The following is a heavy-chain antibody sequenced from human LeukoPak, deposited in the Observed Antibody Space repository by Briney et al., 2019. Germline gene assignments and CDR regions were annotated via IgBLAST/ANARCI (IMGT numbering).Heavy chain of an antibody. Sequence: RGSLRLSCAASGFTFSSYEMNWVRQAPGKGLEWVSYISSSGSTIYYADPVKGRFTISRDNAKNSLYLQMNSLRAEDTAVYYCAREWYSSSWYYFDYWGQGTLVTVSS. J-gene: IGHJ4*02. CDR1: GFTFSSYE. CDR2: ISSSGSTI. D-gene: IGHD6-13*01. CDR3: AREWYSSSWYYFDY. V-gene: IGHV3-48*03.